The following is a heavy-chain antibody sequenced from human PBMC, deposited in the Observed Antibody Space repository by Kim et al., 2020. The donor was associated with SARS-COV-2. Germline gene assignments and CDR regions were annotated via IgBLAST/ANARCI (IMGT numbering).Heavy chain of an antibody. D-gene: IGHD2-21*02. Sequence: ASVKVSCKASGYTFTSYGISWVRQAPGQGLEWMGWISAYNGNTNYAQKLQGRVTMTTDTSTSTAYMELRSLRSDDTAVYYCARDERGGAYCGGDCYLFLGYWGQGTLVTVSS. CDR2: ISAYNGNT. J-gene: IGHJ4*02. CDR1: GYTFTSYG. V-gene: IGHV1-18*04. CDR3: ARDERGGAYCGGDCYLFLGY.